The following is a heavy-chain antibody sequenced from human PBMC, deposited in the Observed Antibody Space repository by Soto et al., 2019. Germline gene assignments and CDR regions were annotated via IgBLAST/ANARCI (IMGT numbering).Heavy chain of an antibody. D-gene: IGHD2-21*01. CDR1: GYSFTNYW. J-gene: IGHJ4*01. CDR3: ERLANIFDFDN. V-gene: IGHV5-51*01. CDR2: IYPGDSDT. Sequence: GESLKISCKGSGYSFTNYWIGWVRQVPGKGLEWMGIIYPGDSDTRYSPSFQGQVTISADKSISTAYLQWSSLKASDTAMYYCERLANIFDFDNWGHGTLVTVSS.